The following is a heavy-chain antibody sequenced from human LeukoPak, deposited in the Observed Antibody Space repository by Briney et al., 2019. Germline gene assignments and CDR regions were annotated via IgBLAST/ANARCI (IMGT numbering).Heavy chain of an antibody. D-gene: IGHD6-19*01. V-gene: IGHV4-39*01. J-gene: IGHJ4*02. Sequence: TSETLSLTCTVSGGSISSSSYYWGWIRQPPGKGLEWIGSIYYSGSTYYNPSLKSRVTISVDTSKNQFSLKLSSVTAADTAVYYCASRSSGWYFTFGRVPFWGQGTLATVSS. CDR3: ASRSSGWYFTFGRVPF. CDR2: IYYSGST. CDR1: GGSISSSSYY.